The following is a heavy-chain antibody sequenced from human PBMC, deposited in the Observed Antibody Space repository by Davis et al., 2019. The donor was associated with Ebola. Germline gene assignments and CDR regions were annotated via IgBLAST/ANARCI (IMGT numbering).Heavy chain of an antibody. CDR1: GYIFSTYD. D-gene: IGHD2-21*02. CDR2: VNPYSGHT. CDR3: ARGYSPKCRGGDCVNDF. Sequence: ASVQVSCNASGYIFSTYDINWVRQASGQGLEWMGWVNPYSGHTGYVEKFKGRVTMTGDPSISTAYMELSSLTIDDTAVYYCARGYSPKCRGGDCVNDFWGQGTLVTVST. V-gene: IGHV1-8*01. J-gene: IGHJ4*02.